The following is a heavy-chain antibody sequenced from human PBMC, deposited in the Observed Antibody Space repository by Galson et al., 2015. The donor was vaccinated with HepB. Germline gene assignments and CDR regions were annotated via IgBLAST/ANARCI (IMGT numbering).Heavy chain of an antibody. CDR3: ARDQEMATIPVDAFDI. Sequence: SLRLSCAASGFTFSSYWMSWVRQAPGKGLEWVANIKQDGSEKYYVDSVKGRFTISRDNAKNSLYLQMNSLRAEDTAVYYCARDQEMATIPVDAFDIWGQGTMVTVSS. V-gene: IGHV3-7*03. CDR1: GFTFSSYW. D-gene: IGHD5-24*01. J-gene: IGHJ3*02. CDR2: IKQDGSEK.